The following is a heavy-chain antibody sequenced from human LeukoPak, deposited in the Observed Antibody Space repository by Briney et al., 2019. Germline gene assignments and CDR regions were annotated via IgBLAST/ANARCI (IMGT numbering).Heavy chain of an antibody. CDR2: ISGSGDNT. CDR3: AKGRGTAVTSAANY. D-gene: IGHD4-17*01. Sequence: GGSLRLSCAASGFIVNSSYMNWVRQAPGKGLEWVSSISGSGDNTCYADSVKDRFSISRDNSKTTVSLQMNSLRAEDTAVYYCAKGRGTAVTSAANYWGQGTLVTVSS. J-gene: IGHJ4*02. CDR1: GFIVNSSY. V-gene: IGHV3-23*01.